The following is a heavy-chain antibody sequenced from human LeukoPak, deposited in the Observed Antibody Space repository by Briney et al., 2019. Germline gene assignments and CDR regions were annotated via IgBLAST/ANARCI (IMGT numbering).Heavy chain of an antibody. CDR2: IYYSGST. Sequence: PSETLSLTCTVSGGSISSSSYYWGWIRQPPGRGLEWIGSIYYSGSTYYNPSLKSRVTMSVDTSKNQFSLKLSSVTAADTAVYYCARLGNWNYVGYWGQGTLVTVSS. CDR3: ARLGNWNYVGY. V-gene: IGHV4-39*01. CDR1: GGSISSSSYY. J-gene: IGHJ4*02. D-gene: IGHD1-1*01.